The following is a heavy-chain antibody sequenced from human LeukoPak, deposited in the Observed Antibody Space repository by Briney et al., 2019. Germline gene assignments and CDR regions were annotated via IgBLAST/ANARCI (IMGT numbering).Heavy chain of an antibody. Sequence: SETLSLNCTVSGGSISSYYWSWIRQPAGRGLEWIGRIYTSGSTNYNPSLKSRVTMSVDTSKNQFSLKLSSVTAADTAVYYCARANYDILTGYPLPIFDYWGQGTLVTVSS. CDR1: GGSISSYY. D-gene: IGHD3-9*01. CDR3: ARANYDILTGYPLPIFDY. CDR2: IYTSGST. V-gene: IGHV4-4*07. J-gene: IGHJ4*02.